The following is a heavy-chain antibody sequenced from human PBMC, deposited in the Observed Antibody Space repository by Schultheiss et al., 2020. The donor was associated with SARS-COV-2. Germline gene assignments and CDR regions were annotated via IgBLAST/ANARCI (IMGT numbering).Heavy chain of an antibody. Sequence: GGSLRLSCAASGFTFSSYGMHWVRQAPGKGLEWVAVISYDGSIKYYADSVKGRFTISRDNSKNTLYLQMNSLRAEDTAVYYCARDRIRPKGDYYFEYYGMDVWGQGTTVTVSS. V-gene: IGHV3-30*03. D-gene: IGHD3-22*01. CDR3: ARDRIRPKGDYYFEYYGMDV. CDR1: GFTFSSYG. CDR2: ISYDGSIK. J-gene: IGHJ6*02.